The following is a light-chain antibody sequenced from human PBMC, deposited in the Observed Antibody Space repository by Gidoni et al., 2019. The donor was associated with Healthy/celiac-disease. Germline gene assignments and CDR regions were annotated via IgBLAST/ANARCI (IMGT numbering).Light chain of an antibody. CDR1: QSVSSS. Sequence: EIVLTQSPATLSLSPGERATLSCRASQSVSSSLAWYQQKPGQAPRLLIYDASNRATGIPARFSVSVSVTYFTLTISSLDPEDFAVYYCHQRSNWPRTFGQGTQLEIK. CDR2: DAS. CDR3: HQRSNWPRT. J-gene: IGKJ2*01. V-gene: IGKV3-11*01.